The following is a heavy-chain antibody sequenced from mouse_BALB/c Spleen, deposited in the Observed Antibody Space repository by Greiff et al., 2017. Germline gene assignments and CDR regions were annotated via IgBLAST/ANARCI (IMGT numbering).Heavy chain of an antibody. V-gene: IGHV5-9-4*01. CDR1: GFTFSSYA. J-gene: IGHJ1*01. CDR3: ARVQKNLGYDRNYWYFDV. Sequence: EVQRVESGGGLVQPGGSLKLSCAASGFTFSSYAMSWVRQSPEKRLEWVAEISSGGSYTYYPDTVTGRFTISRDNAKNTLYLEMSSLRSEDTAMYYCARVQKNLGYDRNYWYFDVWGAGTTVTVSS. D-gene: IGHD2-2*01. CDR2: ISSGGSYT.